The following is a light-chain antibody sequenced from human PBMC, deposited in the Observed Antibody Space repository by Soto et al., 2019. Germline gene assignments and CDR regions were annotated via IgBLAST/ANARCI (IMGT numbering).Light chain of an antibody. V-gene: IGKV3-20*01. Sequence: EIVLTQSPGILSLSPGERATLACRASQSISSDHLAWYQQRPGQSPRLLIYGASSRTTGVPDRFSGSGSGTDFTPTISRLEPEDFAVYYCQHYRSAPFTFGPGTKVDIK. J-gene: IGKJ3*01. CDR1: QSISSDH. CDR3: QHYRSAPFT. CDR2: GAS.